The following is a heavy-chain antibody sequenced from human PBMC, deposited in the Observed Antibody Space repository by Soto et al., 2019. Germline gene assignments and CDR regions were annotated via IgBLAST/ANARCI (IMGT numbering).Heavy chain of an antibody. Sequence: GESLKISCKASGFIFTSYWLSWMRQMPGKGLEWMGMLNPKDSFANYSPSFRGHVTISPDTSVTTAYLKWSSLKASDTAIYYCARHTSGGGSYPFDFWGQGTLVTVYS. D-gene: IGHD3-10*01. CDR3: ARHTSGGGSYPFDF. J-gene: IGHJ4*02. CDR2: LNPKDSFA. CDR1: GFIFTSYW. V-gene: IGHV5-10-1*01.